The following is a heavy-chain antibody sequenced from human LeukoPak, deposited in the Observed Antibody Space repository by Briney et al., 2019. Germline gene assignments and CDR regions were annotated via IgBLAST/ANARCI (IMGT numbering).Heavy chain of an antibody. CDR3: AGDGYNSRRFFDY. D-gene: IGHD5-24*01. CDR2: INPNSGGS. Sequence: ASVKVSCKTSGYTFNAYYMHWVRQAPGQGLEWMGWINPNSGGSNYAQKFQGRVTMTSDTSISTAYMELSRLISDDTAVYYCAGDGYNSRRFFDYWGQGTLVTVSS. V-gene: IGHV1-2*02. J-gene: IGHJ4*02. CDR1: GYTFNAYY.